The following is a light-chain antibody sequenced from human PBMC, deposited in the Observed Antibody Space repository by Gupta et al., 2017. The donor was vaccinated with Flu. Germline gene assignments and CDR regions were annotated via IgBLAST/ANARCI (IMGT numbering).Light chain of an antibody. V-gene: IGKV1-33*01. CDR1: HDIIYY. Sequence: GDSVTITCQATHDIIYYFNGYQQRPWKAPKLLRYDASKLDRGVPSRFSGSGSGTDFTFTISSLNPEDVATYYCQQYDVLPPTFGQGTRLEIK. J-gene: IGKJ5*01. CDR3: QQYDVLPPT. CDR2: DAS.